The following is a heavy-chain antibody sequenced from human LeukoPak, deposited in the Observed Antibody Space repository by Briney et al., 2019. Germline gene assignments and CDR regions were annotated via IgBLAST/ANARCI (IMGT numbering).Heavy chain of an antibody. CDR3: ARVVQSTDSSGFYLPEYFQH. CDR1: GGSISSYY. V-gene: IGHV4-59*08. J-gene: IGHJ1*01. CDR2: IYFSGST. D-gene: IGHD3-22*01. Sequence: SETLSLTCTVSGGSISSYYWSWIRQPPGKGLEWIGYIYFSGSTNYNPSLKSRVTISVDTSKNQFSLKLSSVTAADTAVYYCARVVQSTDSSGFYLPEYFQHWGQGTLVTVSS.